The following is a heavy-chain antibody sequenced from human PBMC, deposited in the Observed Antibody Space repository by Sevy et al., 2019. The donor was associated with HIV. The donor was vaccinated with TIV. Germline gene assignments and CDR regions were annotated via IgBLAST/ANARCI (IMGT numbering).Heavy chain of an antibody. D-gene: IGHD3-16*01. CDR2: IKQDESEK. CDR3: AREVGGFNWRPYYFDS. CDR1: GFRFTDYW. V-gene: IGHV3-7*01. Sequence: GGSLRLSCAASGFRFTDYWMSWVRQTPGKGLEWVATIKQDESEKYYVDSVKGRFVISRDNGKTSVSLQMNGLRVEDTALYYSAREVGGFNWRPYYFDSWGQGTLVTVSS. J-gene: IGHJ4*02.